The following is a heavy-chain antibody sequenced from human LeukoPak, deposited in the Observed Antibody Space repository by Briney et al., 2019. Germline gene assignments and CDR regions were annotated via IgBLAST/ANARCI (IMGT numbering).Heavy chain of an antibody. CDR2: ISSSSSYK. CDR3: ARDYLSAQWLLSGGDY. V-gene: IGHV3-21*01. D-gene: IGHD5-12*01. CDR1: GFTFSSYS. Sequence: GGSLRLSCAASGFTFSSYSMNWVRQAPGKGLEWVSSISSSSSYKYYADSVKGRFTISRDNAKNSLSLQMNSLRAEDTAVYYCARDYLSAQWLLSGGDYWGQGTLVTVSS. J-gene: IGHJ4*02.